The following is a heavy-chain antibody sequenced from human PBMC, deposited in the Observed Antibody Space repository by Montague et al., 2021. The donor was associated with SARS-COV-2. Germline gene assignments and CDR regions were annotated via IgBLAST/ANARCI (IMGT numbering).Heavy chain of an antibody. Sequence: SETLSLTCAAYGGSFSGHHWSWIRQPPGKGLEWIGEINNSGSTNYYPSLKSRVTISVDTSKNQFSLKLHSVTAADTAVYYCARGRIEVSMIVVVLTGASYYMDVWGKGTTVTVSS. D-gene: IGHD3-22*01. CDR2: INNSGST. J-gene: IGHJ6*03. V-gene: IGHV4-34*01. CDR1: GGSFSGHH. CDR3: ARGRIEVSMIVVVLTGASYYMDV.